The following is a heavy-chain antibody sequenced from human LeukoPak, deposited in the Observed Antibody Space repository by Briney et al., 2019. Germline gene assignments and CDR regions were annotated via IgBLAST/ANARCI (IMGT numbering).Heavy chain of an antibody. J-gene: IGHJ3*02. CDR3: ARVVGVGSIYDAFDI. V-gene: IGHV4-59*01. D-gene: IGHD3-22*01. CDR2: IYYSGST. CDR1: GGSISGYY. Sequence: SETLSLTCTVSGGSISGYYWSWIRQPPGKGLEWIGYIYYSGSTNYNPSLKSRVTISVDTSKNQFSLKLSSVTAADTAVYYCARVVGVGSIYDAFDIWGQGTMVTVSS.